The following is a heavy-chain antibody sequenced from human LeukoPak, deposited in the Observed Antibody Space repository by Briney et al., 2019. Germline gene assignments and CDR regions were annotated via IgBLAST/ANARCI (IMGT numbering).Heavy chain of an antibody. CDR2: IYTSGSN. V-gene: IGHV4-61*02. D-gene: IGHD2-21*02. CDR1: GGSISSGSYY. Sequence: SQTLSLTCTVSGGSISSGSYYWSWIRQPAGEGLQWIGRIYTSGSNNYNPSLKSRVTISVDTSKNQFSLKLSSVTAADTAVYYCARDSLEQDCGGDCYSGYWGQGTLVSVSS. J-gene: IGHJ4*02. CDR3: ARDSLEQDCGGDCYSGY.